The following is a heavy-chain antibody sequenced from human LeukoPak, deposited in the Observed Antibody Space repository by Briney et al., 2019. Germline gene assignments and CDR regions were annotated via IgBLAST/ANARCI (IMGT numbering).Heavy chain of an antibody. V-gene: IGHV4-59*01. CDR3: ARDLAAARHDAFDI. Sequence: SETLSLTCTVSSGSISSYYWSWIRQPPGKGLEWIGYIYYSGSTNYNPSLKSRVTISVDTSKNQFSLKLSSVTAADTAVYYCARDLAAARHDAFDIWGQGTMVTVSS. CDR2: IYYSGST. D-gene: IGHD6-13*01. J-gene: IGHJ3*02. CDR1: SGSISSYY.